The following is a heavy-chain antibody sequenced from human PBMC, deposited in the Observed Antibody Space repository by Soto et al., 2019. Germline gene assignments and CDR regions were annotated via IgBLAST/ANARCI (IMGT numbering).Heavy chain of an antibody. D-gene: IGHD3-16*02. CDR2: IKSKTDGGTT. V-gene: IGHV3-15*01. CDR1: GFTFSNAW. J-gene: IGHJ4*02. CDR3: TTDSWGSYRPFDY. Sequence: GGSLRLSCAASGFTFSNAWMSWVRRAPGKGLEWVGRIKSKTDGGTTDYAAPVKGRFTISRDDSKNTLYLQMNSLKTEDTAVYYCTTDSWGSYRPFDYWGQGTLVTVSS.